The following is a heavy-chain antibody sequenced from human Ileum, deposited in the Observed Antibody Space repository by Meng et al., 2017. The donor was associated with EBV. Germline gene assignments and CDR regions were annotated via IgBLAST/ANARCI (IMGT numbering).Heavy chain of an antibody. Sequence: VRVQESGPRLVKPSEPLSLTCSVSGGSVSSGGNYWSWIRQPPGKGLEWIGYIYNSGSTNYNPSLKSRVTISVDTSKNQFSLKLSSVTAADTAVYYCARDGYSSGSDWGQGTLVTVSS. D-gene: IGHD6-19*01. V-gene: IGHV4-61*08. CDR2: IYNSGST. CDR3: ARDGYSSGSD. CDR1: GGSVSSGGNY. J-gene: IGHJ4*02.